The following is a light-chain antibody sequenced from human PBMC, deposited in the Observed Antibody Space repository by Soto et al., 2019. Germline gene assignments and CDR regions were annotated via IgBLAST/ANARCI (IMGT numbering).Light chain of an antibody. J-gene: IGLJ1*01. V-gene: IGLV2-8*01. Sequence: QSVLTQPPSASGSPGQSVTISCTGTSSDVGGYNFVSWYQQHPGKAPKLMIYEVDKRPSGVPDRFSGSKSGNTASLTVSGLQAEDEADYYCISYAVTTSYVFGIGTKVTVL. CDR1: SSDVGGYNF. CDR2: EVD. CDR3: ISYAVTTSYV.